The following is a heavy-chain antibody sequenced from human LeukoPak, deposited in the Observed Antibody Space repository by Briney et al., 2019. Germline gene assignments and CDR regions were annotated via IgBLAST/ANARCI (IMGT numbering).Heavy chain of an antibody. D-gene: IGHD2-21*01. J-gene: IGHJ5*02. CDR2: ISPGRTYM. CDR3: ARAVVISNWFDP. V-gene: IGHV3-21*01. CDR1: GFTFSSYS. Sequence: PGGSLRLSCAASGFTFSSYSMNWVRQAPGKGLEWVSSISPGRTYMFYADSVKGRFTISRDNARNSLYLQMNSLRAEDTAVYYCARAVVISNWFDPWGQGTLVTVSS.